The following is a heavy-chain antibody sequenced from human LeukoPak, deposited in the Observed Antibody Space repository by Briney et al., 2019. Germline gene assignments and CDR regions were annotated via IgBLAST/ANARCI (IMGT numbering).Heavy chain of an antibody. Sequence: SQTLSLTCTVSGGSISSGSYYWSWIRQPAGKGLEWIGRIYTSGSTNYNPSLKSRVTISVDTSKNQFSLKLSSVTAADTAVYYCAREDDGSTSFDYWGQGTLVPVSS. J-gene: IGHJ4*02. CDR3: AREDDGSTSFDY. D-gene: IGHD3-22*01. V-gene: IGHV4-61*02. CDR2: IYTSGST. CDR1: GGSISSGSYY.